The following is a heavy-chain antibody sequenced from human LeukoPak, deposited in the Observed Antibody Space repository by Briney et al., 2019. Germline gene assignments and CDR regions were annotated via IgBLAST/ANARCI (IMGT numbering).Heavy chain of an antibody. Sequence: PGGSLRLSCAASGFTFSNSAMTWVRQAPGKGLECVSAISGSGGSTYYADSVKGRFTISRDNSKNTLSLQMNSLRAEDSALYYCAKDWNYFDCWGQGALVTVSS. V-gene: IGHV3-23*01. CDR1: GFTFSNSA. D-gene: IGHD3-3*01. J-gene: IGHJ4*02. CDR3: AKDWNYFDC. CDR2: ISGSGGST.